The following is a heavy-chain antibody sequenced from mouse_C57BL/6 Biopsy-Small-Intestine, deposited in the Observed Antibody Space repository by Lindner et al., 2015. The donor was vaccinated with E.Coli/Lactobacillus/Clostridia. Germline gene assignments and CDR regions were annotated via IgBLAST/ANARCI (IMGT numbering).Heavy chain of an antibody. CDR2: INPGNGNT. V-gene: IGHV1-84*02. J-gene: IGHJ3*01. D-gene: IGHD1-1*02. CDR1: GYTFTNYA. CDR3: ARDWGYCGGTRCPTDAFDI. Sequence: SVKVSCKASGYTFTNYAMHWVRQAPGQRLEWMGWINPGNGNTKYSQNLQGRVTVTTDTSTSTAYMEVRSLRSDDTAMYYCARDWGYCGGTRCPTDAFDIWGQGTMVTVSS.